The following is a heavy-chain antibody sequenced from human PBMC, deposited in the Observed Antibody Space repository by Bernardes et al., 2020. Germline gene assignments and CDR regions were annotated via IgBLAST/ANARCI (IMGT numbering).Heavy chain of an antibody. V-gene: IGHV4-61*01. CDR1: GGSVSSGSYY. D-gene: IGHD1-26*01. Sequence: SETLSLTCTVSGGSVSSGSYYWSWIRQPPGKGLEWIGYIYYSGSTNYNPSLKSRVTISVDTSKNQFSLKLSSVTAADTAVYYCARGILGATTFDYWGQGTLVTVSS. J-gene: IGHJ4*02. CDR2: IYYSGST. CDR3: ARGILGATTFDY.